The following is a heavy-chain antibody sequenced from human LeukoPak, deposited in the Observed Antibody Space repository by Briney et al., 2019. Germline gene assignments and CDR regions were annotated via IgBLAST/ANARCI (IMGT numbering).Heavy chain of an antibody. CDR3: VILD. CDR2: IRIKANNYAT. CDR1: GFNFSGFA. V-gene: IGHV3-73*01. Sequence: GGSLRLSCAGPGFNFSGFAIHWVRQASGKGLEWVGRIRIKANNYATTYAASVRGRFIISRDDSNNMAYLQMNSLETEDSAVYYCVILDWGRGTLVTVSS. D-gene: IGHD3-10*01. J-gene: IGHJ4*02.